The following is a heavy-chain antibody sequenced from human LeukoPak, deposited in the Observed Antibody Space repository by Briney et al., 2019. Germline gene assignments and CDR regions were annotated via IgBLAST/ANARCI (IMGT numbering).Heavy chain of an antibody. V-gene: IGHV1-2*02. Sequence: GASVRVSCKASGYTFTGYYMHWVRQAPGQGLGWMGWINPNSGGTNYAQKFQGRVTMTRDTSISTAYMELSRLRSDDTAVYYCARFRIAARPFDYWGQGTLVTVSS. J-gene: IGHJ4*02. CDR1: GYTFTGYY. CDR3: ARFRIAARPFDY. D-gene: IGHD6-6*01. CDR2: INPNSGGT.